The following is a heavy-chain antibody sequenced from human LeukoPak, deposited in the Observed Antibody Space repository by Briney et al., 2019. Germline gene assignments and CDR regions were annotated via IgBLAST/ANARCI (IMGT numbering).Heavy chain of an antibody. D-gene: IGHD5-18*01. CDR2: INWNGGST. CDR3: AKDRGYSYSDAFDI. V-gene: IGHV3-20*04. CDR1: GFTFDDYG. J-gene: IGHJ3*02. Sequence: GGSLRLSCAASGFTFDDYGMSWVRQAPGKGLEWVSGINWNGGSTGYVDSVKGRFTISRDNAKNSLYLQMNSLRAEDSAVYYCAKDRGYSYSDAFDIWGQGTMVTVSS.